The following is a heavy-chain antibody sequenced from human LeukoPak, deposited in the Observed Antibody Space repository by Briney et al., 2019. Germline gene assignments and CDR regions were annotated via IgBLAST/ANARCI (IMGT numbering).Heavy chain of an antibody. Sequence: GGSLRLSCAASGFTFSDYYMSWIRQAPGKGLEWLSYISSGGSTIYYADSVKGRFTISRDNAKNSLYLQMNSLRAEDTAVYYCAKGSYLRTYSGFDYWGQGTLVTVSS. CDR3: AKGSYLRTYSGFDY. CDR2: ISSGGSTI. V-gene: IGHV3-11*01. J-gene: IGHJ4*02. CDR1: GFTFSDYY. D-gene: IGHD5-12*01.